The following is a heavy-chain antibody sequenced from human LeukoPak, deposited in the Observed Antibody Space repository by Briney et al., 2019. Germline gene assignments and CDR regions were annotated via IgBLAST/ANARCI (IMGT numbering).Heavy chain of an antibody. CDR2: IYTSGST. V-gene: IGHV4-61*02. J-gene: IGHJ6*03. CDR3: ARELCNSTSCYTYYYYYMDV. Sequence: ASETLSLTCTVSGGSISSGSYYWSWIRQPAGKGLEWIGRIYTSGSTNYNPSLKSRVTISVDTSKNQFSLKLSSVTAADTAVYYCARELCNSTSCYTYYYYYMDVWGKGTTVTVSS. CDR1: GGSISSGSYY. D-gene: IGHD2-2*02.